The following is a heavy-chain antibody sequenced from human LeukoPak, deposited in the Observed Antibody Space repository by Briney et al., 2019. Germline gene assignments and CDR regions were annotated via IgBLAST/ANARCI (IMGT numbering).Heavy chain of an antibody. D-gene: IGHD6-13*01. CDR3: ARVGIAAAGEGSSGRFEDY. J-gene: IGHJ4*02. CDR2: IIPIFGTA. V-gene: IGHV1-69*13. Sequence: SVKVSCTASGGTFSSYAISWVRQAPGQGLEWMGGIIPIFGTANYAQKFQGRVTITADESTRTAYMELSSLRSEDTAVYYCARVGIAAAGEGSSGRFEDYWGQGTLVTVSS. CDR1: GGTFSSYA.